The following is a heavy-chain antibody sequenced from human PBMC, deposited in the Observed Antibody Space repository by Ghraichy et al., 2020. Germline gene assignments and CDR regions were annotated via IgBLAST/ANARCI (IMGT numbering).Heavy chain of an antibody. J-gene: IGHJ6*02. CDR3: ARDLLAVAGTVGPYYYYYYGMDV. CDR2: IWYDGSNK. V-gene: IGHV3-33*08. CDR1: GFTFSSYG. D-gene: IGHD6-19*01. Sequence: GGSLRLSCAASGFTFSSYGMHWVRQAPGKGLEWVAVIWYDGSNKYYADSVKGRFTISRDNSKNTLYLQMNSLRAEDTAVYYCARDLLAVAGTVGPYYYYYYGMDVWGQGTTVTVSS.